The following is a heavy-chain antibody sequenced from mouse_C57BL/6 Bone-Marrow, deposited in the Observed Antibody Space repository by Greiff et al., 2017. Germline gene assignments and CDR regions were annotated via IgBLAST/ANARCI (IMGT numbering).Heavy chain of an antibody. CDR1: GYTFTSYW. J-gene: IGHJ3*01. CDR2: IYPSDSET. Sequence: QVQLQQPGAELVRPGSSVKLSCKASGYTFTSYWMDWVKQRPGQGLEWIGNIYPSDSETHYNQKFKDKATLTVDKSSSPAYMQLSSLTSEDSAVYYCARGRSSWFAYWGQGTLVTVSA. V-gene: IGHV1-61*01. CDR3: ARGRSSWFAY.